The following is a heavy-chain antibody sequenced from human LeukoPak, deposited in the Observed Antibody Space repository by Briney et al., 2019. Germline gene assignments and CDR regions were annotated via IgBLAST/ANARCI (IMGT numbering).Heavy chain of an antibody. CDR3: ARLGGLQRYNWFDP. V-gene: IGHV3-30*02. CDR1: GFTFSSYG. CDR2: IRYDGSNK. J-gene: IGHJ5*02. D-gene: IGHD3-16*01. Sequence: GGSLRLSCAASGFTFSSYGMHWVRQAPGKGLEWVAFIRYDGSNKYYADSVKGRFTISRDNSKNTLYLQMNSLRAEDTAVYYCARLGGLQRYNWFDPWGQGTLVTVSS.